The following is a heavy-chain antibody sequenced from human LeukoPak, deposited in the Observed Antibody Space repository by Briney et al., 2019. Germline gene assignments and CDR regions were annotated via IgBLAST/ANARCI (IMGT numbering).Heavy chain of an antibody. CDR2: INYDGTST. CDR3: AKDIWGYDYGNFDY. V-gene: IGHV3-43*01. D-gene: IGHD5-18*01. CDR1: GFTFDDSA. J-gene: IGHJ4*02. Sequence: GGSLRLSCAASGFTFDDSAMHWVRQAPGKGLEWVSLINYDGTSTYYADSVKGRFTISRDDSKDSLYLQMNSLRTEDTALYYCAKDIWGYDYGNFDYWGQGTLVTVSS.